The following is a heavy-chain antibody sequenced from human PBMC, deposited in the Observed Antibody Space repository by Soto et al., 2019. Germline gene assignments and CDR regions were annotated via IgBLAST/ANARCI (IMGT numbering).Heavy chain of an antibody. CDR1: GGTFSSYA. J-gene: IGHJ6*02. D-gene: IGHD2-2*02. CDR2: IIPIFGTA. CDR3: ARASIPAAIPVFYYYGMDV. Sequence: SVKVSCKASGGTFSSYAISWVRQAPGQGLEWMGGIIPIFGTANYAQKFQGRVTITADESTSTAYMELSSLRSEDTAAYYCARASIPAAIPVFYYYGMDVWGQGTTVTVSS. V-gene: IGHV1-69*13.